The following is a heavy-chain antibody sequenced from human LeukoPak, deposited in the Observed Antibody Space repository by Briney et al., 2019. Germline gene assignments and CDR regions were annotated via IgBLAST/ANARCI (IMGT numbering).Heavy chain of an antibody. CDR3: ARGRYAADY. D-gene: IGHD3-16*01. Sequence: SETLSLTCTVSGGSISSSSYYWGWVRQPPGKGLEWIGTVYYSGSTYYNPSLKSRVTISVDTSKNQFSLKLSSVTAADTALYYCARGRYAADYWGQGTLVTVSP. CDR1: GGSISSSSYY. J-gene: IGHJ4*02. V-gene: IGHV4-39*01. CDR2: VYYSGST.